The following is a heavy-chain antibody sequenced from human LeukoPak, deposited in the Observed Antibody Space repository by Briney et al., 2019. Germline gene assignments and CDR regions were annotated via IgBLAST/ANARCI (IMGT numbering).Heavy chain of an antibody. CDR1: GFSFSSYW. CDR3: ARGDYYGSGSSFIDAFDI. J-gene: IGHJ3*02. Sequence: PGGSLRLSCAASGFSFSSYWMSWVRQAPGKGLEWVSNIKQDGSEKYYVDSMKGRFTISRENAKKSLYLQMSSLRTEDTVVYYCARGDYYGSGSSFIDAFDIWGQGTMVTVSS. V-gene: IGHV3-7*04. D-gene: IGHD3-10*01. CDR2: IKQDGSEK.